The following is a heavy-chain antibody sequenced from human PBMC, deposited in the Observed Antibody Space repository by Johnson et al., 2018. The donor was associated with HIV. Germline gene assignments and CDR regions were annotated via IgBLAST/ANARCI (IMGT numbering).Heavy chain of an antibody. D-gene: IGHD3-22*01. CDR1: GFTFSNAW. Sequence: EVQLVESGGGLVKPGGSLRLSCAASGFTFSNAWMSWVRQAPGKGLEWVGRIKSKTDGGTTDYAAPVKGRFTISRDDSKNTLYLQMNSLRAEDTAVYYCARVGGLYYYDSSGYRDDAFDIWGQGTMVTVSS. J-gene: IGHJ3*02. V-gene: IGHV3-15*01. CDR2: IKSKTDGGTT. CDR3: ARVGGLYYYDSSGYRDDAFDI.